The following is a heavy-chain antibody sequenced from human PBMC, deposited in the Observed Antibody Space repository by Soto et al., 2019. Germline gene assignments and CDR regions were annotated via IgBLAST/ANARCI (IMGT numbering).Heavy chain of an antibody. J-gene: IGHJ5*02. Sequence: QLQLQESGSGLVQPSQTLSLTCAVSGGSISSGGSSWSWIRQPPGKGLEWIGYIYHTGSTSYNPSLKSRVTISVDMSNNQFFLKLKSVTAADTAVYYCAREKYPLPHRWFDPWGQGTLVTVSS. CDR1: GGSISSGGSS. CDR3: AREKYPLPHRWFDP. V-gene: IGHV4-30-2*01. CDR2: IYHTGST. D-gene: IGHD2-2*01.